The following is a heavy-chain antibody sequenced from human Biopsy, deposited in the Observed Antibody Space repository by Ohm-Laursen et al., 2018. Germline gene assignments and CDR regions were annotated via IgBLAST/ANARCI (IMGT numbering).Heavy chain of an antibody. D-gene: IGHD2-8*01. CDR2: ISWNSGSI. CDR3: AKCMTGGSNYYFHH. J-gene: IGHJ4*02. Sequence: SLRLSCAASGFTFDDYAMHWVRQAPGKGLEWVSAISWNSGSIDYADSVKGRFTISRDNSKNTLYLQMNSLRGEDTAMYYCAKCMTGGSNYYFHHCGQGTLVTVSS. CDR1: GFTFDDYA. V-gene: IGHV3-9*01.